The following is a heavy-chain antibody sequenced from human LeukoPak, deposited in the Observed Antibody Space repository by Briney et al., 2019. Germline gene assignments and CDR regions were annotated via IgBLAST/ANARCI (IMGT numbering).Heavy chain of an antibody. CDR1: GFTFTSCA. V-gene: IGHV1-58*02. J-gene: IGHJ4*02. CDR3: AAAKVSGSYLFDY. D-gene: IGHD1-26*01. Sequence: SVKVSCKASGFTFTSCAMQWVRQARGQRLEWIGWIVVGSGNTNYAQKFQERVTITRDMSTSTAYMELSSLRSEDTAVYYCAAAKVSGSYLFDYWGQGTLVTVSS. CDR2: IVVGSGNT.